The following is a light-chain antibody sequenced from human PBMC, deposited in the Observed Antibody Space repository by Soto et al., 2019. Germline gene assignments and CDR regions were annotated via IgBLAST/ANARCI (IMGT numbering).Light chain of an antibody. Sequence: DIQMTQSPSTLSASVGDRVTITCRASQSISSWLAWYQQKTGKATKLLIYDASSLESGVPSRFSGSRSGTEFTLTISSLQPDDFATYYCQQYHSYWTFGQGHKVEIK. CDR1: QSISSW. CDR3: QQYHSYWT. J-gene: IGKJ1*01. V-gene: IGKV1-5*01. CDR2: DAS.